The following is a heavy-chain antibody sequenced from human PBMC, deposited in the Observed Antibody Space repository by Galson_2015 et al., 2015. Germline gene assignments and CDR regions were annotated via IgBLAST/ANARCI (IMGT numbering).Heavy chain of an antibody. CDR2: IYSGGST. CDR3: ARAYHSSELYFDY. V-gene: IGHV3-53*01. Sequence: SLRLSCAASGFTFSSYSMNWVRQAPGKGLEWVSVIYSGGSTYYADSVKGRFTISRDNSKNTLYLQMNSLRAEGTAVYYCARAYHSSELYFDYWGQGTLVTVSS. J-gene: IGHJ4*02. D-gene: IGHD6-19*01. CDR1: GFTFSSYS.